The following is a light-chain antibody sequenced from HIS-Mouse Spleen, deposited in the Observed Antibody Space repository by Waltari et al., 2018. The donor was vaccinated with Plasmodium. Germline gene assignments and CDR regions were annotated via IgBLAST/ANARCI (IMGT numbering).Light chain of an antibody. CDR1: SSHIGAGYD. Sequence: QSVLTQPPSVSGAPGQRVTISCTGSSSHIGAGYDVHWYQQLPATAPNHLIYGNRNRPSRGPHRCSGSQSGSSAALAITVLQADDEAGYYCQSYDSSLSGVVFGGGTKLTVL. V-gene: IGLV1-40*01. CDR3: QSYDSSLSGVV. CDR2: GNR. J-gene: IGLJ2*01.